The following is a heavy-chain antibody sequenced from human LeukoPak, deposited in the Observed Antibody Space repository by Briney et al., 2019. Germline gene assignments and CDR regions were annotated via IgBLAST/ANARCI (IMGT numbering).Heavy chain of an antibody. CDR3: ASSNWSAWFDP. J-gene: IGHJ5*02. CDR2: INHSGST. Sequence: SETLSLTCAVYGGSFSGYYWSWIRQPPGKGLEWIGEINHSGSTNYNPSLKSRVTISVDTSKNQFSLKLSSVTAADTAVYYCASSNWSAWFDPWGQGTLVTVSS. V-gene: IGHV4-34*01. CDR1: GGSFSGYY. D-gene: IGHD6-13*01.